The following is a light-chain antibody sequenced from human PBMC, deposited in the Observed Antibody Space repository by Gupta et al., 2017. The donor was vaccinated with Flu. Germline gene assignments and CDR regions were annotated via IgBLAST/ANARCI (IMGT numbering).Light chain of an antibody. Sequence: PATLSLSPGERATLSCRASQSVSSYLAWYQQKPGQAPRLLIYDASNRATGIPARFSGSGSGTDFTLTISSLEPQDFAVYYCQQRSNWPLTFGGGTKVEIK. CDR2: DAS. J-gene: IGKJ4*01. CDR1: QSVSSY. CDR3: QQRSNWPLT. V-gene: IGKV3-11*01.